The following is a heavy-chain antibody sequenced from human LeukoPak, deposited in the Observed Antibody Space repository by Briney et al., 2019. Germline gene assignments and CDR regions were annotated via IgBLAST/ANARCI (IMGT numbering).Heavy chain of an antibody. J-gene: IGHJ4*02. Sequence: NPSQTLSLTCTVSGGSISSGGYYWSWIRQHPGKGLEWIGYIYYIGSTYYSPSLESRVTISADTSKNQFSLKLSSVTAADTAVYYCASKMGSGDYFDYWGQGTLVTVSS. CDR2: IYYIGST. CDR3: ASKMGSGDYFDY. D-gene: IGHD3-10*01. V-gene: IGHV4-31*03. CDR1: GGSISSGGYY.